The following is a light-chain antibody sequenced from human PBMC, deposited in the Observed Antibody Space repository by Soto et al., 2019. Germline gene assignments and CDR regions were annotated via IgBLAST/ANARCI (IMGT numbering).Light chain of an antibody. Sequence: EIVMTQSPATLSVSPGERVTLSCRASQSVSDNLAWYQQRPGQAPRLLIYGASTRATGIPARFSGSGCGTEFTLTISSRQSDDFAVYCCHQSNSCPYTFGQGTKLDI. J-gene: IGKJ2*01. CDR3: HQSNSCPYT. CDR2: GAS. V-gene: IGKV3-15*01. CDR1: QSVSDN.